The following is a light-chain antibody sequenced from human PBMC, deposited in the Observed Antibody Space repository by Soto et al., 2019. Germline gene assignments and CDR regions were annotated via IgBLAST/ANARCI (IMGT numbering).Light chain of an antibody. CDR2: GAS. J-gene: IGKJ5*01. Sequence: EIVLTQSPATLSLSPGERATLSCRASQSVSSNLAWYQQKPGQAPRLLIYGASTRATGIPARFSGSGSGTEFTLTISSLQSEDFAVYFCQQYNNWPPITFGQGTRLENK. V-gene: IGKV3D-15*01. CDR3: QQYNNWPPIT. CDR1: QSVSSN.